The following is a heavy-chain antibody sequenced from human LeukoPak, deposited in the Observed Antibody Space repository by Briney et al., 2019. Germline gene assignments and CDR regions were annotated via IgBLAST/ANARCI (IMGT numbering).Heavy chain of an antibody. CDR3: ARGPLAAPPYYGYYMDV. V-gene: IGHV1-8*01. J-gene: IGHJ6*03. CDR2: MNPNSGNT. CDR1: GYTFTSYD. D-gene: IGHD6-6*01. Sequence: ASVKLSCKASGYTFTSYDINWVRQATGQGLEWMGWMNPNSGNTGYAQKFQGRVTMTRNTSISTAYMEVSSLRSEDTAVYYCARGPLAAPPYYGYYMDVWGKGTTVTVSS.